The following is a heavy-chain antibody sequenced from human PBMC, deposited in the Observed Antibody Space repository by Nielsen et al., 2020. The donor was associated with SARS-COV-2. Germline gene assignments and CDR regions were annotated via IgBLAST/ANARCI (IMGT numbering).Heavy chain of an antibody. CDR3: ARDPVGIAVAGTFGMDV. V-gene: IGHV1-2*02. Sequence: ASVKVSCKASGYTFTGYYMHWVRQAPGQGLEWMGWINPNSGGTNYAQKFQGRVTMTRNTSISTAYMELSSLRSEDTAVYYCARDPVGIAVAGTFGMDVWGQGTTVTVSS. J-gene: IGHJ6*02. D-gene: IGHD6-19*01. CDR1: GYTFTGYY. CDR2: INPNSGGT.